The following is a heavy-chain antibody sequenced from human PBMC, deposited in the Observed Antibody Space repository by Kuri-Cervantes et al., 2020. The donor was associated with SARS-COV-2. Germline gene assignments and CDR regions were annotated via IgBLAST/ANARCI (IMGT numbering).Heavy chain of an antibody. V-gene: IGHV3-21*04. J-gene: IGHJ5*02. CDR2: ISTTSDYI. CDR1: GFTFNRYS. D-gene: IGHD2-8*01. CDR3: ARGGEDFVQETRNWFEP. Sequence: GESLKISCAASGFTFNRYSMNWVRQAPGKGLEWVSSISTTSDYIYYADSVKGRFTISRDNAKNSLFLQMNSLRADDTAVYYCARGGEDFVQETRNWFEPWGRGTQVTVSS.